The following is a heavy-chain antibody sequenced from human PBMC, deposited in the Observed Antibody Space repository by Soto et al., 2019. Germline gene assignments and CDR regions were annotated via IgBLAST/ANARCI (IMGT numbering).Heavy chain of an antibody. D-gene: IGHD3-22*01. Sequence: PGGSLRLSCAGSGFMFSVYTMNWVRQAPGKGLEWVSSINSDSSTIYHADSVKGRFTISRDNAKNSLDLQMNSLRDEDTAVYYCARSYYYDGTAYYYDYWGQGALVT. J-gene: IGHJ4*02. CDR2: INSDSSTI. V-gene: IGHV3-48*02. CDR3: ARSYYYDGTAYYYDY. CDR1: GFMFSVYT.